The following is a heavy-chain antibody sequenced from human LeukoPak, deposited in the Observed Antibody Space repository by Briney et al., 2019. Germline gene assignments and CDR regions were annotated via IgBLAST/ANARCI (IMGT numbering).Heavy chain of an antibody. Sequence: GESLKISCKGSGYSFTSYWIGWVRQLPGKGLEWMGIIYPGDSDTRYSPSFQGQVTISADKSISTAYLQWSSLKASDTAMYYCARRYCSGGSCYSSFDRWGQGTLVTVSS. CDR1: GYSFTSYW. CDR2: IYPGDSDT. CDR3: ARRYCSGGSCYSSFDR. J-gene: IGHJ5*02. D-gene: IGHD2-15*01. V-gene: IGHV5-51*01.